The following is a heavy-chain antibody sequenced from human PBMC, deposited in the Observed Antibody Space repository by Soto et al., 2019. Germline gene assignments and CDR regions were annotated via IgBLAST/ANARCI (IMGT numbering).Heavy chain of an antibody. CDR2: ISSNGGST. V-gene: IGHV3-64*01. D-gene: IGHD5-18*01. J-gene: IGHJ4*02. CDR1: GYTFSLYA. CDR3: GRARYSYALDY. Sequence: EVQLVESGGGLVQPGGSLRLSCAASGYTFSLYAMHWVRQAPGKGLEFISVISSNGGSTHYAISVKGRFTISRDNSKNSLYLEMGSVRADDTAMYYCGRARYSYALDYWGQGTLVTVSS.